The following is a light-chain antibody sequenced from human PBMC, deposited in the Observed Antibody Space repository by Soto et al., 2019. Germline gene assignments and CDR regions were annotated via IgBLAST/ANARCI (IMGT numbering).Light chain of an antibody. CDR2: ENN. Sequence: SYELTQPPSVSVSPGQTASITCSGDKLGYKYACWYQQKPGQSPVLVIYENNKRPSGIPERFSGSNSGNTATLTISGTQAMDEADYYCQAWDSLVFGGGTKLTVL. J-gene: IGLJ2*01. V-gene: IGLV3-1*01. CDR3: QAWDSLV. CDR1: KLGYKY.